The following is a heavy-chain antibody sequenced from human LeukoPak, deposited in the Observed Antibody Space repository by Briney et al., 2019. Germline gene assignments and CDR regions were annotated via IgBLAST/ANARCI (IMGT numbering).Heavy chain of an antibody. CDR2: VYNSGTT. D-gene: IGHD3-22*01. V-gene: IGHV4-59*08. CDR3: ARHRFASVVILDH. J-gene: IGHJ4*02. Sequence: SETLSLTCTVSGGSVSSFYWSWLRQPPGKELEWIGNVYNSGTTNYNPSLKRRVTISVDTSKNLLSLQLRSVTAADTAVHYCARHRFASVVILDHWGQGALVTVSS. CDR1: GGSVSSFY.